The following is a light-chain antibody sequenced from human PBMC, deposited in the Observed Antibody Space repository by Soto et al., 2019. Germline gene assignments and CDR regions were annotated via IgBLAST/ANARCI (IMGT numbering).Light chain of an antibody. Sequence: EIVLTQSPGTLSLSPGERATLSCRASQSVSSIYLAWYQQKPGQAPRLLIYGASSRATGIPDRFSGSGSGTDFTLTISRLEPEDFAVYYCQQYGGSPFTFGPGTKVDI. V-gene: IGKV3-20*01. J-gene: IGKJ3*01. CDR1: QSVSSIY. CDR3: QQYGGSPFT. CDR2: GAS.